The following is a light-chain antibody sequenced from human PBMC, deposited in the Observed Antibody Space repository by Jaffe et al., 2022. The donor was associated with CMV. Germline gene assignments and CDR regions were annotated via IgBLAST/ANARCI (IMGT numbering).Light chain of an antibody. CDR2: KAS. CDR1: QSISSW. J-gene: IGKJ1*01. V-gene: IGKV1-5*03. Sequence: DIQMTQSPSTLSASVGDRVTITCRASQSISSWLAWYQQKPGKAPKVLIYKASTLESGVPSRFSGSGTGTEFTLTISSLQPDDFATYYCQQYYDYWTFGQGTKVEIK. CDR3: QQYYDYWT.